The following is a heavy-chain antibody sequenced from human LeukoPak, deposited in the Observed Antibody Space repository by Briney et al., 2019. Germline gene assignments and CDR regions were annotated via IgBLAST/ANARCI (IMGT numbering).Heavy chain of an antibody. Sequence: SETLSLTCTVSGDSISSGDYYWSWIRQPPGKGLEWIGYIYRSGSSNYNPSLKSRLTMSIDTSENQFSLKLTSVTAADTAVYYCARERDYYGSGIPFDYWGQGTLVTVSS. CDR1: GDSISSGDYY. J-gene: IGHJ4*02. D-gene: IGHD3-10*01. CDR2: IYRSGSS. CDR3: ARERDYYGSGIPFDY. V-gene: IGHV4-30-4*01.